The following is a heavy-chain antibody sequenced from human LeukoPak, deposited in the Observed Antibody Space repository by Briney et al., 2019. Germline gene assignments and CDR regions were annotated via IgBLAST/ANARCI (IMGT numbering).Heavy chain of an antibody. J-gene: IGHJ6*03. D-gene: IGHD4-17*01. V-gene: IGHV3-48*01. CDR2: ISSGSSTI. CDR3: ARDYGDAYYYYYYMDV. Sequence: PGGSLRLSCAASGFTFSSYSMNWVRQAPGKGLEWVSYISSGSSTIYYADSVKGRFTISRDNAKNSLYLQMNSLRAEDTAVYYCARDYGDAYYYYYYMDVWGKGTTVTVSS. CDR1: GFTFSSYS.